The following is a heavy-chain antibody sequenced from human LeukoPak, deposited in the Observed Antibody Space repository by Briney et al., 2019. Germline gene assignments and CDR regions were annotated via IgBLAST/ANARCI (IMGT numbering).Heavy chain of an antibody. Sequence: SQTLSLTCAVSGGSISSGGYSWSWIRQPPGKGLEWIGHIYHSGSTYYNPSLKSRVTISVDTSKNQFSLKLSSVTAADTAVYYWARHSPYSSGWSSPFDIWGQGTMVTVSS. D-gene: IGHD6-19*01. V-gene: IGHV4-30-2*01. J-gene: IGHJ3*02. CDR1: GGSISSGGYS. CDR2: IYHSGST. CDR3: ARHSPYSSGWSSPFDI.